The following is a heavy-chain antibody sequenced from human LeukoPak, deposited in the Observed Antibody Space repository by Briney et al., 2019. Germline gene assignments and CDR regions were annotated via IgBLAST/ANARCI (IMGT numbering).Heavy chain of an antibody. V-gene: IGHV3-30*02. Sequence: GGSLRLSCAASGFTFSSYGMHWVRQAPGKGLEWVAFIRYDGSNKYYADSVKGRFTISRDNSKNTLYLQMNSLRAEDTAVYYCAKHPRRDGYKDYFDYWGQGTLVTVSS. J-gene: IGHJ4*02. CDR2: IRYDGSNK. CDR1: GFTFSSYG. CDR3: AKHPRRDGYKDYFDY. D-gene: IGHD5-24*01.